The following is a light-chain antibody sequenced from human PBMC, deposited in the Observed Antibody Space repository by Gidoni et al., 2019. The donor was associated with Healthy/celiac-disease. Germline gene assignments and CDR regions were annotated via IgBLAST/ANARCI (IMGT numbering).Light chain of an antibody. CDR3: QQYGSSPPT. V-gene: IGKV3-20*01. CDR2: GAS. CDR1: QSVSSSY. J-gene: IGKJ1*01. Sequence: IVLTQSPGTLSLPPGERATLSCRASQSVSSSYLAWYQQKPGQAPRLLIYGASSRATGIPDRFSGSGSGTDFTLTISRLEPEDFAVYYCQQYGSSPPTFGQGTKVEIK.